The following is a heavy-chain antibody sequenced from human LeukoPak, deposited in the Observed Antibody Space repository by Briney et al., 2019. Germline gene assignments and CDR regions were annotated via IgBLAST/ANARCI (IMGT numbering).Heavy chain of an antibody. CDR2: IYYSERT. CDR1: GGSISSSTYY. Sequence: SETLSLTCTVSGGSISSSTYYWGWIRRPPGKGLEWIGSIYYSERTYYNPSLKSRVTVSVDTSKYQFSLKLSSVTAADTAVYYCVRGSTLRHYQYWGQGTLVTVSS. CDR3: VRGSTLRHYQY. J-gene: IGHJ4*02. D-gene: IGHD3-16*01. V-gene: IGHV4-39*01.